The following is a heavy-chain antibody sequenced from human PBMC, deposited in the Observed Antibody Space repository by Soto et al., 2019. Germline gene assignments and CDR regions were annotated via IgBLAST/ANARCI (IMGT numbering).Heavy chain of an antibody. D-gene: IGHD3-22*01. J-gene: IGHJ4*02. V-gene: IGHV1-3*01. CDR1: GYTLTRYS. CDR3: AILGTYYFDNSDNYFDF. CDR2: INAGNGNT. Sequence: ASVKVSCKASGYTLTRYSIHWVRQAPGQRLERMGRINAGNGNTKFSQKFQGRVTITRDTSASSAYMELRGLRSEDTAVYYCAILGTYYFDNSDNYFDFWGQGTLVTVSS.